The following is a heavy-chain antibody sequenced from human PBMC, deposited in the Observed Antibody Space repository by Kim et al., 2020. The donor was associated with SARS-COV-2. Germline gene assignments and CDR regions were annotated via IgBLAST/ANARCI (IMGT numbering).Heavy chain of an antibody. Sequence: YSNSSLKSRGTITVDTSKNQFSLKLPSVAAAETAIYYCARAVRGAAPEPFDYWGRGTLVTVSS. J-gene: IGHJ4*02. D-gene: IGHD6-13*01. V-gene: IGHV4-31*02. CDR3: ARAVRGAAPEPFDY.